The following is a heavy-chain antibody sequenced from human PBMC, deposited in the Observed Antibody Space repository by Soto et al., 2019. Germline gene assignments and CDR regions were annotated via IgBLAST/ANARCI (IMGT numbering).Heavy chain of an antibody. J-gene: IGHJ3*02. CDR3: AREPRMKGSGYDSLNDAFDI. D-gene: IGHD5-12*01. CDR2: IYYSGST. Sequence: QVQLQESGPGLVKPSQTLSLTCTVSGGSISSGGYYWSWIRQHPGKGLEWIGYIYYSGSTYYNPSPKSRVTISVDTSKNQFSLKLSSVTAADTAVYYCAREPRMKGSGYDSLNDAFDIWGQGTMVTVSS. CDR1: GGSISSGGYY. V-gene: IGHV4-31*03.